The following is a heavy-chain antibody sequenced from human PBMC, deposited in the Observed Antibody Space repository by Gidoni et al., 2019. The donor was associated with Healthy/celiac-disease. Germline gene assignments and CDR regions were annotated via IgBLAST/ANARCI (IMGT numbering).Heavy chain of an antibody. CDR1: GFTFSSYS. Sequence: EVQLVESGGGLVKPGGTLRLSCAASGFTFSSYSMNWVRQAPGKGLEWVSSISSSSSYIYYADSVKGRFTISRDNAKNSLYLQMNSLRAEDTAVYYCARDLDDSSGYDYWGQGTLVTVSS. CDR2: ISSSSSYI. CDR3: ARDLDDSSGYDY. J-gene: IGHJ4*02. V-gene: IGHV3-21*01. D-gene: IGHD3-22*01.